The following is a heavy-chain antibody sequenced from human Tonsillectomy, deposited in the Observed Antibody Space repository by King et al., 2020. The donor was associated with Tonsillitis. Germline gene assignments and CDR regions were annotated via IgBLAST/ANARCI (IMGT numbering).Heavy chain of an antibody. CDR3: ARDIAAAGLYDY. V-gene: IGHV3-66*01. CDR1: GFTVSFNY. CDR2: IYSGGST. Sequence: VQLVESGGGLVQPGGSLRLSCVASGFTVSFNYMSWVRQAPGKGLEVVSVIYSGGSTYYADSVKGRFTISRDNSKNTLYLQMNSLRVEDTAVYYCARDIAAAGLYDYWGQGTLVTVSS. J-gene: IGHJ4*02. D-gene: IGHD6-13*01.